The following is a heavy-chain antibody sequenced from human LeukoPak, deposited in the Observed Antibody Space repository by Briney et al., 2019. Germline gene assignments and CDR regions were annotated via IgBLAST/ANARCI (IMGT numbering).Heavy chain of an antibody. CDR1: GYSFTTYW. J-gene: IGHJ4*02. CDR3: ARQFYDSSGYYYDY. D-gene: IGHD3-22*01. V-gene: IGHV5-51*01. Sequence: GESLKISCKGSGYSFTTYWIGWVRQMPGKGLEWMGIIYPGDSDTRYSPSFQGQVTISGDRSISTAYLQWSSLKASDTAMYYCARQFYDSSGYYYDYWGQGTLVTVSS. CDR2: IYPGDSDT.